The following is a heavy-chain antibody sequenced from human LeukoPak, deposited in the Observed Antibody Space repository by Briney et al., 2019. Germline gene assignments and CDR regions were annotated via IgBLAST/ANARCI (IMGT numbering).Heavy chain of an antibody. Sequence: GASVKVSCKASGYTFTGSYIHWVRQAPGQGLEWMGWINPNSGGTNSAQKFQGRVTMTRDTSISTAYMELSSLRSDDTAVYFCARDMVGATPFDYWGQGTLVTVSS. CDR2: INPNSGGT. D-gene: IGHD1-26*01. V-gene: IGHV1-2*02. CDR3: ARDMVGATPFDY. J-gene: IGHJ4*02. CDR1: GYTFTGSY.